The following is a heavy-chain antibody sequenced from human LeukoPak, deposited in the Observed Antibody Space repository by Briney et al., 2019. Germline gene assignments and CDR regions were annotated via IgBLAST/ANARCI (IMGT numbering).Heavy chain of an antibody. CDR2: MSPNSGDT. Sequence: SVKVSCKASGYPFTSHDINWVRQATGQGLEWMGWMSPNSGDTGYAQKFQGRVTMTSDSSISTAYMELSSLRSEDTAIYYCVRTPPNWGFDYWGQGTLVTVSS. D-gene: IGHD7-27*01. V-gene: IGHV1-8*01. J-gene: IGHJ4*02. CDR1: GYPFTSHD. CDR3: VRTPPNWGFDY.